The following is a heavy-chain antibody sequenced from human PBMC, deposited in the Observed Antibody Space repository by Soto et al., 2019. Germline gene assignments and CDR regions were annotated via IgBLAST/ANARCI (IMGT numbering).Heavy chain of an antibody. J-gene: IGHJ6*02. D-gene: IGHD1-1*01. CDR1: GYTFTSYD. CDR2: MDPNSGNT. CDR3: AAERLLYGMGV. V-gene: IGHV1-8*01. Sequence: ASVKVSCKTSGYTFTSYDINWVRQATGQGLEWLGRMDPNSGNTVYAQKFQGRVTMTRDTSISTAYMELSSLRSEDTAVYYCAAERLLYGMGVWGQGTTVTVSS.